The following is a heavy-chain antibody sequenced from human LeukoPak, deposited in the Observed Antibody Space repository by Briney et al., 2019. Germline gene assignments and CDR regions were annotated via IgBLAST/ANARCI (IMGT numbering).Heavy chain of an antibody. CDR3: VRFGLTSSLDH. D-gene: IGHD6-13*01. V-gene: IGHV5-51*01. Sequence: GGSLEISCQISGYKLTNNWIGWVRQVPGKGLEWMGLIYPGYSDAKYSPSFQGQVTLSVDASISTAYLQLSGLRASDTAIYYCVRFGLTSSLDHWGQGTLVTVSS. CDR2: IYPGYSDA. J-gene: IGHJ5*02. CDR1: GYKLTNNW.